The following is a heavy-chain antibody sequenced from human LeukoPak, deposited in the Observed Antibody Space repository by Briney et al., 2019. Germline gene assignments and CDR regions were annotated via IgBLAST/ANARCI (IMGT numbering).Heavy chain of an antibody. D-gene: IGHD3-22*01. CDR3: ARAPPYYYDSSGYYFGYFDY. J-gene: IGHJ4*02. Sequence: GRSLRLSCAASGFTFSSYAMHWVRQAPGKGLEWVAVISYDGSNKYYADSVKGRFTISRDNSENTLYLQMNSLRAEDTAVYYCARAPPYYYDSSGYYFGYFDYWGQGTLVTVSS. V-gene: IGHV3-30-3*01. CDR2: ISYDGSNK. CDR1: GFTFSSYA.